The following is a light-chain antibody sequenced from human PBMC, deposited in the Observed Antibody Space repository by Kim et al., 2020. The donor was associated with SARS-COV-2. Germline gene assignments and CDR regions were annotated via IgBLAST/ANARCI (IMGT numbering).Light chain of an antibody. J-gene: IGLJ2*01. CDR3: QVWDSGSDHPV. CDR1: NIGSKS. Sequence: SYELTQPPSVSVAPGKTARITCGGNNIGSKSVHWYQQKPGQAPVLVVYDNNDRPSGIPERFSGSNSGNTATLTISRAEAGDEADFYCQVWDSGSDHPVFGGGTRLTVL. V-gene: IGLV3-21*03. CDR2: DNN.